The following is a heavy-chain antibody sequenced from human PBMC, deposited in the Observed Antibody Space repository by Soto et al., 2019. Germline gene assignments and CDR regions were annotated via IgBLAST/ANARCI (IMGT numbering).Heavy chain of an antibody. V-gene: IGHV1-46*01. CDR1: GYTFSSHY. CDR2: INPSGGIT. CDR3: ARDFDYRYCFDY. J-gene: IGHJ4*02. Sequence: ASVKVSFKASGYTFSSHYMHWVRQAPGQGLEWMGMINPSGGITTYAQKFQGRVTMTRDTSTSTVYMELCSLRSEDTAVYSCARDFDYRYCFDYWGQGTLVTVSS. D-gene: IGHD4-4*01.